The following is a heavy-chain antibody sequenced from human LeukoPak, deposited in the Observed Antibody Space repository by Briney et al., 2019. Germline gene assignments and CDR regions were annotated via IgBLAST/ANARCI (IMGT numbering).Heavy chain of an antibody. CDR3: VRVTSFDY. V-gene: IGHV4-39*01. D-gene: IGHD5-18*01. J-gene: IGHJ4*02. CDR2: IYYSGST. CDR1: VCSICSSSNY. Sequence: SETLSLTCAVSVCSICSSSNYWGWIRQPPGKGLEWIVSIYYSGSTYYNPSLKSRVTISVDTSKNQFSLKLRSVTTADTAVYYRVRVTSFDYWGQGTLVTVSS.